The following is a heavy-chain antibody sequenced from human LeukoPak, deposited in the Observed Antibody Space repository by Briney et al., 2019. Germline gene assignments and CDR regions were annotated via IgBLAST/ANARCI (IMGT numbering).Heavy chain of an antibody. CDR2: INSDGRST. CDR1: GFTFSSYW. CDR3: AKITFGGVIFDY. V-gene: IGHV3-74*01. J-gene: IGHJ4*02. D-gene: IGHD3-16*01. Sequence: PGGSLRLSCAASGFTFSSYWMHWVRQAPGKGLVWVSRINSDGRSTSYADSVKGRFTISRDNAKNTLYPQMNSLRAEDTAVYYCAKITFGGVIFDYWGQGTLVTVSA.